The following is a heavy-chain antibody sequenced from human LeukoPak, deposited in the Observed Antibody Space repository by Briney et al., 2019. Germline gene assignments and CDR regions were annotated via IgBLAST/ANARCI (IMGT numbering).Heavy chain of an antibody. V-gene: IGHV4-59*01. Sequence: SETLSLTCSVSGGSINGYYWKWVRQPPGKGLEWVGYISYSGNTNYSPSLKSRHTMSVDTSKNQFSLNLRSVTAADTAVYYCARAGSGGWYGEYWGQGTLVTVSS. CDR3: ARAGSGGWYGEY. CDR2: ISYSGNT. CDR1: GGSINGYY. D-gene: IGHD6-19*01. J-gene: IGHJ4*02.